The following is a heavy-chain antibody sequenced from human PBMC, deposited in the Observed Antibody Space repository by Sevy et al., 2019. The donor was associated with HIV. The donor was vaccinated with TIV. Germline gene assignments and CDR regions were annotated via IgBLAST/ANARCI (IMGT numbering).Heavy chain of an antibody. V-gene: IGHV3-7*01. CDR1: GFIFSGYW. D-gene: IGHD2-15*01. J-gene: IGHJ4*02. CDR2: IKFEGSEK. CDR3: ARGRYCSGGGCYIDY. Sequence: GGSLRLSCAAPGFIFSGYWMTWVRQAPGKGLEWVANIKFEGSEKYYVDSVKGRFTISRDNAKNSLFLQMNSLRAADTAVYYCARGRYCSGGGCYIDYWGQGTLVTVSS.